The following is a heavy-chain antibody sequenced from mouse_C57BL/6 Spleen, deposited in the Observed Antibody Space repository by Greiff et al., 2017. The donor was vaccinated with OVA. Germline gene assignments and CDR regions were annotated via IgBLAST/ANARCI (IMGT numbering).Heavy chain of an antibody. Sequence: EVKVVESGGGLVKPGGSLKLSCAASGFTFSDYGMHWVRQAPEKGLEWVAYISSGSSTIYYADTVKGRFTISRATAKNTLFLQITSLRYEDTAMYCCAWGYYYEVWFAYWGQGTLVTVSA. D-gene: IGHD1-1*01. V-gene: IGHV5-17*01. CDR1: GFTFSDYG. CDR2: ISSGSSTI. CDR3: AWGYYYEVWFAY. J-gene: IGHJ3*01.